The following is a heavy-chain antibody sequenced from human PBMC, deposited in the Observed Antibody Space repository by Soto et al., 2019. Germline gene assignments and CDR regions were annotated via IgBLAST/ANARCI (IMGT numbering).Heavy chain of an antibody. CDR3: ARAPARGYFDY. J-gene: IGHJ4*02. D-gene: IGHD6-6*01. V-gene: IGHV3-30-3*01. Sequence: GGSLRLSFAASGFTFSSYAMPWVRQAPGKGLEWVAVISYDGSNKYYADSVKGRFTISRDNSKNTLDLQMNSLRAEDTAVYYCARAPARGYFDYWGQGTLVTVSS. CDR1: GFTFSSYA. CDR2: ISYDGSNK.